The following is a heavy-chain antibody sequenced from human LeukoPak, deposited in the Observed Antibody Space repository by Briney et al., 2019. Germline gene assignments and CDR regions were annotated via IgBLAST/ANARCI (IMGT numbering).Heavy chain of an antibody. CDR1: GGFLSSYL. D-gene: IGHD5-24*01. Sequence: SETLPLTCIVSGGFLSSYLWCWIRQPPGKGLEWIGYIYYSGSTNYNPSLKRRVTISVDTSKNQVALKLSSVAAADKDVYYCARVRRAGYNDAFDIWGQGTMVTVSS. V-gene: IGHV4-59*01. CDR2: IYYSGST. CDR3: ARVRRAGYNDAFDI. J-gene: IGHJ3*02.